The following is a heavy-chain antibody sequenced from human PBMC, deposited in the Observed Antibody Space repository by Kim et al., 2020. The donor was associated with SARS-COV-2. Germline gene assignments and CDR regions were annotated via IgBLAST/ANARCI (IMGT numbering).Heavy chain of an antibody. J-gene: IGHJ4*02. D-gene: IGHD3-10*01. CDR1: GFTFSSYG. Sequence: GGSLRLSCVASGFTFSSYGFHWVRQPPGKGLEWVAVMSYDGSNKYYADSVKGRFTISRDNSKNTLYLQMNSLRAEDTAVYYCTKEWPEVRGVIIDWGQGTLVTVSP. CDR2: MSYDGSNK. V-gene: IGHV3-30*18. CDR3: TKEWPEVRGVIID.